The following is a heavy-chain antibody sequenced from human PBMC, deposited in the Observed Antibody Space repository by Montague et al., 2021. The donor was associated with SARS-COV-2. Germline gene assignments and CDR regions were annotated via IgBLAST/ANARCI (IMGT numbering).Heavy chain of an antibody. J-gene: IGHJ6*02. CDR3: ARVGRQQLVRLSGMDV. CDR1: GASISSSSYY. CDR2: IYYSGST. D-gene: IGHD6-13*01. Sequence: SETLSLTCTVSGASISSSSYYWGWIRQPPGKGLEWIGSIYYSGSTYYNPSLKSRDTISVDTSKNQFSLKLSSVAAADTAVYYCARVGRQQLVRLSGMDVWGQGTTVTVSS. V-gene: IGHV4-39*07.